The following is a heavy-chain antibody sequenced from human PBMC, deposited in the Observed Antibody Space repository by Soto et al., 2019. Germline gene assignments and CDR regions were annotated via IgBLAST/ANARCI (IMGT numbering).Heavy chain of an antibody. CDR3: ARDGCSSTSCYYYYYYGMDV. CDR1: GYTFTAYY. CDR2: IIPIFGTA. D-gene: IGHD2-2*01. Sequence: SVKVSCKASGYTFTAYYMHWVRQAPGQGLEWMGGIIPIFGTANYAQKFQGRVTITADESTSTAYMELSSLRSEDTAVYDCARDGCSSTSCYYYYYYGMDVWGQGTTVTVSS. V-gene: IGHV1-69*13. J-gene: IGHJ6*02.